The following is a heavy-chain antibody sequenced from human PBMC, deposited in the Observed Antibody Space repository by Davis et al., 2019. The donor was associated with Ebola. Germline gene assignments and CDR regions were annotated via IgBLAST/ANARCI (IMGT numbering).Heavy chain of an antibody. CDR1: GFTFSSYW. CDR2: IKQDGSAE. CDR3: ARDPDYGDYADYAMDV. J-gene: IGHJ6*01. V-gene: IGHV3-7*01. Sequence: GESLKISCAVSGFTFSSYWMSWVRQTPGKGLEWVANIKQDGSAENYVDSVRGRFTVSRDNAKNVVYLQMNSLRDEDTAVDYCARDPDYGDYADYAMDVWGQGTTVTVSS. D-gene: IGHD4-17*01.